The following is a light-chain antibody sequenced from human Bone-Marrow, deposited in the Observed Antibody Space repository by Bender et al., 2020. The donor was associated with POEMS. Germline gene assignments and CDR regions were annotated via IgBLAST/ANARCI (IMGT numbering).Light chain of an antibody. CDR1: SSDIGRHNY. Sequence: QSALTQPPSASGSPGQSVTITCTGTSSDIGRHNYVSWYQQFPGEAPKLIISEVSRRPSGVPYRFTAYKSDNTASLVVSGLQPEDEADYYCCSYTTSSTRVFGTGTKVTVL. CDR2: EVS. J-gene: IGLJ1*01. CDR3: CSYTTSSTRV. V-gene: IGLV2-8*01.